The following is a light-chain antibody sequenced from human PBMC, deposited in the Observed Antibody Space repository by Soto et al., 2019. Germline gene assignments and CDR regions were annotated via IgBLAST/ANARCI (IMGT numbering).Light chain of an antibody. CDR1: HRCTSDS. Sequence: IVWTQSGWTLSWAPGGGAARYCGGSHRCTSDSLAWYQQRPGQAPRLLIYGVSSRATGVPDRFSGDGSGKDFTLTISRPEPADFAVYYCQYYGTTFGPGTYVDIK. CDR3: QYYGTT. J-gene: IGKJ1*01. CDR2: GVS. V-gene: IGKV3-20*01.